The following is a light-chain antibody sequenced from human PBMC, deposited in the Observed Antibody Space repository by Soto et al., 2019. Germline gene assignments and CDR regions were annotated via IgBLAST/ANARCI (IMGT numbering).Light chain of an antibody. J-gene: IGKJ1*01. CDR3: HQSYLSPWT. CDR1: QSISSY. Sequence: DIQMTQSPSSLSASVGDRVTITCRASQSISSYLNWYQQKPGKAPKLLIYAASTLQTGVPSRFSGSGSGTEFTLTITSLQPDDSATYYCHQSYLSPWTFGPGTKVDI. CDR2: AAS. V-gene: IGKV1-39*01.